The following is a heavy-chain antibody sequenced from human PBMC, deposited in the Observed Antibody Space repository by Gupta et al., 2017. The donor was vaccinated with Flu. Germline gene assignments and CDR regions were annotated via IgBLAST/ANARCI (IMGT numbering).Heavy chain of an antibody. CDR2: INTRTGNP. V-gene: IGHV7-4-1*01. CDR1: GYKFTSQF. J-gene: IGHJ4*02. Sequence: QVQLVQSESELKTPGASVEVSCKASGYKFTSQFINWVRQAPGQGLEWMGNINTRTGNPMYAHDFTGRFVFSVDTSVSTAYRRIAGLKADDTATYYCARGTPAPGTDYWGQGALVTVSS. D-gene: IGHD2-15*01. CDR3: ARGTPAPGTDY.